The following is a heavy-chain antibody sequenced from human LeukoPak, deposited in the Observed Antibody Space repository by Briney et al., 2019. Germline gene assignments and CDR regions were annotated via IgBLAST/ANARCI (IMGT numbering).Heavy chain of an antibody. CDR3: ATPVKYWDVWSGYSPFDY. D-gene: IGHD3-3*02. Sequence: SVKVSCKADGGTFNNFAFNWVRLAPGQGLEWMGGFIPKSGTAKYAQNFQGRITITADESSRTAYMDLSSLRYEDTALYYCATPVKYWDVWSGYSPFDYWGQGTLVTVSS. CDR2: FIPKSGTA. CDR1: GGTFNNFA. J-gene: IGHJ4*02. V-gene: IGHV1-69*13.